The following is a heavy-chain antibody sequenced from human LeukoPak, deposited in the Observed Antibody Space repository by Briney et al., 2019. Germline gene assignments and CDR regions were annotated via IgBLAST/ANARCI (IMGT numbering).Heavy chain of an antibody. CDR3: ARRPSVGATSGLDY. D-gene: IGHD1-26*01. J-gene: IGHJ4*02. CDR1: GGSISSYY. Sequence: SETLSLTCTVSGGSISSYYWSWIRQPPGKGLEWIGYIYYSGSTNYNPSLKSRVTISVDTSKNQFSLKLSSVTAADTAVYYCARRPSVGATSGLDYWGQGTLVTVSS. CDR2: IYYSGST. V-gene: IGHV4-59*12.